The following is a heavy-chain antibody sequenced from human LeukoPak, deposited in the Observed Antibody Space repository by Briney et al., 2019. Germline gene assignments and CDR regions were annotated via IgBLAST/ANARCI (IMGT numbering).Heavy chain of an antibody. CDR2: IYYSGST. V-gene: IGHV4-59*12. CDR1: GGSISSYY. CDR3: ARVLSAADPFDY. D-gene: IGHD6-13*01. J-gene: IGHJ4*02. Sequence: PSETLSLTCTVSGGSISSYYWSWIRQPPGKGLEWIGYIYYSGSTKYNPSLKSRVTISVDTSKNQFSLKLSSVTAADTAVYYCARVLSAADPFDYWGQGTLVTVSS.